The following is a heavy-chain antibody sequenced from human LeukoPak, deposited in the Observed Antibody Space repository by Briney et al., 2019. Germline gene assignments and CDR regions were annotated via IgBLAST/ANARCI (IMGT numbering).Heavy chain of an antibody. CDR3: ARGDGYNYWDH. CDR2: FYSGGRT. CDR1: GFTVSSNY. Sequence: PGGSLRRSCAASGFTVSSNYMSWVRQAPGKGLEWVSVFYSGGRTYYADSVKGRFTISRDNSKNTLYLQMNSLRAEDTAVYYCARGDGYNYWDHWGQGTLVTVSS. V-gene: IGHV3-53*01. J-gene: IGHJ4*02. D-gene: IGHD5-24*01.